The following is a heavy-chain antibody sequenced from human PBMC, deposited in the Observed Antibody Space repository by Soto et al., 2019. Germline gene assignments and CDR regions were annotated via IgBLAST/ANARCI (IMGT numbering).Heavy chain of an antibody. CDR3: ARIPKFGRQGRYLAG. CDR1: VGSFSGYY. Sequence: PXETLSLTCAVYVGSFSGYYWSWIRHPPGKGLEWIGEINHSGSTNYNPSLKSRVTISVDTSKNQFSLKLSSVTAADTAVYYCARIPKFGRQGRYLAGWGQGTLVTVSS. CDR2: INHSGST. J-gene: IGHJ4*02. D-gene: IGHD1-26*01. V-gene: IGHV4-34*01.